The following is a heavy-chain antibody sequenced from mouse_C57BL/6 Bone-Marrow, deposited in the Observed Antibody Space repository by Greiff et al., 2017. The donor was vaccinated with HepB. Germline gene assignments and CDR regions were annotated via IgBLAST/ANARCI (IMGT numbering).Heavy chain of an antibody. D-gene: IGHD2-12*01. V-gene: IGHV5-12*01. CDR3: ARHGGFTRAMDY. Sequence: DVHLVESGGGLVQPGGSLKLSCAASGFTFSDYYMYWVRQTPEKRLEWVAYISNGGGSTYYPDTVKGRFTISRDNAKNTLYLQMSRLKSEDTAMYYCARHGGFTRAMDYWGQGTSVTVSS. CDR2: ISNGGGST. CDR1: GFTFSDYY. J-gene: IGHJ4*01.